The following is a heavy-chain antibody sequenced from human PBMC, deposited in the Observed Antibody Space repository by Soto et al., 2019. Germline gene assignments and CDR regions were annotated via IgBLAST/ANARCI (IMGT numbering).Heavy chain of an antibody. CDR3: AKVLCYYYGWFDP. CDR1: GFKFSDYA. D-gene: IGHD3-22*01. Sequence: PGGSLRLSCTASGFKFSDYAITWVRQAPGEGLEWVSVISGGGGVTYFADSVKGRFTVSRDNSKNTVFLQLNNVRAEDSAVYFCAKVLCYYYGWFDPWGLGTLVTVSS. J-gene: IGHJ5*02. CDR2: ISGGGGVT. V-gene: IGHV3-23*01.